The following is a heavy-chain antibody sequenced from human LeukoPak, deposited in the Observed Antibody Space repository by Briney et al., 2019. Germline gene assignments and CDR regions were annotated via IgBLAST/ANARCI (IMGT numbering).Heavy chain of an antibody. D-gene: IGHD5-18*01. CDR2: IYTSGST. CDR3: AKEAPYSYGSGGRDNWFDP. CDR1: GGSISSYY. J-gene: IGHJ5*02. V-gene: IGHV4-4*07. Sequence: PSETLSLTCTVSGGSISSYYWSWIRQPAGKGLEWIGRIYTSGSTNYNPSLKSRVTMSVDTSKNQFSLKLSSVTAADTAVYYCAKEAPYSYGSGGRDNWFDPWGQGTLVTVSS.